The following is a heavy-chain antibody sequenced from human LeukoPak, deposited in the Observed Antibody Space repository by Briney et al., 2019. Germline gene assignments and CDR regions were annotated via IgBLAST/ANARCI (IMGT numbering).Heavy chain of an antibody. V-gene: IGHV4-59*01. Sequence: SETLSLTCTVSGDSISSYYWSWIRQPPGKGLEWIGYIYHSGSTGYNPSLKSRVTISVDTSKNQFSLRLTSATAADTAVYYCARDLRVAGSMVFDYWGQGTLVTVSS. CDR3: ARDLRVAGSMVFDY. J-gene: IGHJ4*02. CDR1: GDSISSYY. CDR2: IYHSGST. D-gene: IGHD6-19*01.